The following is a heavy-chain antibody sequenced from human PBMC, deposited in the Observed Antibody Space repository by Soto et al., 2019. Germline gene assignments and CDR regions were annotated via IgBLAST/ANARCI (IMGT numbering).Heavy chain of an antibody. J-gene: IGHJ4*02. V-gene: IGHV4-31*03. Sequence: KASETLSLTCTVSGGSISSGGYYWSWIRQHPGKGLEWIGYIYYSGSTYYNPSLKSRVTISVDTSKNQFSLKLSSVTAADTAVYYCARDSSSGYPEYWGQGTLVTVSS. CDR1: GGSISSGGYY. CDR3: ARDSSSGYPEY. CDR2: IYYSGST. D-gene: IGHD3-22*01.